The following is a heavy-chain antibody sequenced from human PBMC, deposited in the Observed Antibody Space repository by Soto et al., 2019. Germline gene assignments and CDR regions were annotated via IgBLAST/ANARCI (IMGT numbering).Heavy chain of an antibody. V-gene: IGHV3-72*01. D-gene: IGHD2-15*01. J-gene: IGHJ6*02. CDR2: SKNKANSYTT. CDR1: GFIFSDHY. Sequence: EVHLVASGGGLVQPGGSLRLSCAASGFIFSDHYMDWVRQAPGKGLEWLGRSKNKANSYTTDYAASVKGRFTVSRDDSKKSLYLQMNSLKTEDTAVYYCASAVSATRASGLDVRGQGTTVT. CDR3: ASAVSATRASGLDV.